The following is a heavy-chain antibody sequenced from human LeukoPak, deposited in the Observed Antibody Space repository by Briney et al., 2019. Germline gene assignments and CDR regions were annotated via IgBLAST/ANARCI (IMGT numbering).Heavy chain of an antibody. J-gene: IGHJ3*02. V-gene: IGHV1-8*03. Sequence: ASVKVSCKASGYTFISYDINWVRQATGQGLEWMGWMNPNSGNTGYAQKFQGRVTITRNTSISTAYMELSSLRSEDTAVYYCARSSFGPNAFDIWGQGTMVTVSS. CDR2: MNPNSGNT. D-gene: IGHD2/OR15-2a*01. CDR1: GYTFISYD. CDR3: ARSSFGPNAFDI.